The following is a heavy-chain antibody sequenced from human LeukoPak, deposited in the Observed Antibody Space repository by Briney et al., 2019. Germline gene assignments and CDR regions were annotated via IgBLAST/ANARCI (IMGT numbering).Heavy chain of an antibody. CDR3: ASKPIVPASQGHYFDT. V-gene: IGHV4-59*02. CDR1: GASVRSHY. Sequence: PSGTLSLTCTVSGASVRSHYWSWIRQPPGKGLEWIGNVFHNGDSSFAPSLISRVTMSVDTSKNQFSLNLNSVTAADTAVYYCASKPIVPASQGHYFDTWGQGILVTVSS. CDR2: VFHNGDS. D-gene: IGHD2-2*01. J-gene: IGHJ5*02.